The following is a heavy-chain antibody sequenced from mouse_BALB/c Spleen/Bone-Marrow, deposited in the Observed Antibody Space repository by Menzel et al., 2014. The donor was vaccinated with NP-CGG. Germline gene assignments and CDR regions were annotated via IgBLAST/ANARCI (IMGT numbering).Heavy chain of an antibody. V-gene: IGHV1S16*01. Sequence: QVQLKHSGAELVKPGASVKLSCKASGYTFTSYWVHWVKLRPGQGFEWIGEINPSNGGTNYNEKFKRKATLTVDKSPSTAYMQLSSLTSEDSAVYYCTIGGFDYWGQGTTLTASS. CDR3: TIGGFDY. CDR2: INPSNGGT. CDR1: GYTFTSYW. J-gene: IGHJ2*01.